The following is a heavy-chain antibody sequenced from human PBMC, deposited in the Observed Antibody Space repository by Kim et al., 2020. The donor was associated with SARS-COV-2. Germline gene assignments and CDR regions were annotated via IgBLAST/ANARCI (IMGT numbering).Heavy chain of an antibody. Sequence: QKFQGRVTITADESASTAYMELSSLRSEDTAVYYCARAPSGVVIASELDPWGQGTLVTVSS. V-gene: IGHV1-69*01. J-gene: IGHJ5*02. CDR3: ARAPSGVVIASELDP. D-gene: IGHD2-21*01.